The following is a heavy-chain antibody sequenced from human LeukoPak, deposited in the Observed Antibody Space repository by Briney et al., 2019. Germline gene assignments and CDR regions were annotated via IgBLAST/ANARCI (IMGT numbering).Heavy chain of an antibody. J-gene: IGHJ6*03. CDR2: ISSSSGYI. V-gene: IGHV3-21*01. Sequence: PGGSLRLSCAASGFTFSSYSMNWVRQAPGKGLEWVSSISSSSGYIYYADSVKGRFTISRDNAKNSLYLQMNSLRAEDTAVYYCARVGSGCSSYGYYYMDVWGKGTTVTVSS. CDR1: GFTFSSYS. CDR3: ARVGSGCSSYGYYYMDV. D-gene: IGHD5-18*01.